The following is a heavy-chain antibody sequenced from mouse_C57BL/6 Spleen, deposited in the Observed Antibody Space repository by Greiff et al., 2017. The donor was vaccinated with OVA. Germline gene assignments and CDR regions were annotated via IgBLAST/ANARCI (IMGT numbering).Heavy chain of an antibody. J-gene: IGHJ4*01. Sequence: EVQGVESGPELVKPGASVKISCKASGYSFTDYNMNWVKQSNGKSLEWIGVINPNYGTTSYNQKFKGKATLTVDQSSSTAYMQLNSLTSEDSAVYYCARGAYYSNYEGGAMDYWGQGTSVTVSS. CDR2: INPNYGTT. CDR3: ARGAYYSNYEGGAMDY. V-gene: IGHV1-39*01. D-gene: IGHD2-5*01. CDR1: GYSFTDYN.